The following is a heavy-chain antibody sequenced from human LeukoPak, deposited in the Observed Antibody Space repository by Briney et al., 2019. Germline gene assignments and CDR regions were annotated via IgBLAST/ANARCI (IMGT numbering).Heavy chain of an antibody. CDR3: ARHFGYNYGYIDY. V-gene: IGHV4-39*01. CDR1: GGSISTIPYY. CDR2: IYYGGSA. Sequence: PLETLFITCTVSGGSISTIPYYWGWIRQPPGKGLEWIGSIYYGGSAYYNPSLKSRVTISVDTSKNQFSLKLSSVTAADTAVYYCARHFGYNYGYIDYWGQGTVDTVSS. D-gene: IGHD5-18*01. J-gene: IGHJ4*02.